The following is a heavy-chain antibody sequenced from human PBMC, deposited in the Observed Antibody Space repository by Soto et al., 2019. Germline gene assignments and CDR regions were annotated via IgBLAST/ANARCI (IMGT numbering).Heavy chain of an antibody. CDR1: SYTFTSYG. CDR2: ISAYNGNT. V-gene: IGHV1-18*01. CDR3: ARDTSNYFDY. D-gene: IGHD2-2*01. J-gene: IGHJ4*02. Sequence: QVQLVQSGVEVKKPGASVKVSCKASSYTFTSYGITWVRRAPGQGLEWMGWISAYNGNTNYAQKLQGRVTMPTDTSTSTAYMELRSLRSDDTAIYYCARDTSNYFDYWGQGTLVTVSS.